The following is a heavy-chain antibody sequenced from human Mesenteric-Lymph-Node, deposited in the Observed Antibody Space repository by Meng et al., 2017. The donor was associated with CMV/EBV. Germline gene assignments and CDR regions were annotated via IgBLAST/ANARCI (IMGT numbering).Heavy chain of an antibody. CDR2: ISSSSYI. Sequence: GGSLRLSCAASGFTFSSYSMNWVRQAPGKGLEWVSSISSSSYIYYADSVKGRFTISRDNAKNSLYLQMNSLRAEDTAVYYCARADTAMVPYYYYGMDVWGQGTTVTVSS. CDR1: GFTFSSYS. V-gene: IGHV3-21*01. J-gene: IGHJ6*02. D-gene: IGHD5-18*01. CDR3: ARADTAMVPYYYYGMDV.